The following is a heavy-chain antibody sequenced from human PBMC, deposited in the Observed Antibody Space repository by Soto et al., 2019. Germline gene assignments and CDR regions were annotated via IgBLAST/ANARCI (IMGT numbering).Heavy chain of an antibody. D-gene: IGHD6-6*01. Sequence: ASVKVSCKASGYTFTSYAMHWVRQAPGQRLEWMGWINPGSGGTEYAQKFQGWVTMTRDTSISTAYMELSRLRSDDTAVYYCARSSGSSSSSNDYWGQGTLVTV. CDR3: ARSSGSSSSSNDY. J-gene: IGHJ4*02. CDR1: GYTFTSYA. CDR2: INPGSGGT. V-gene: IGHV1-2*04.